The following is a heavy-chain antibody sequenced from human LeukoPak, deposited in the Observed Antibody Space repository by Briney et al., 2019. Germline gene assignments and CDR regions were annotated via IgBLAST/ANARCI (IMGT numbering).Heavy chain of an antibody. V-gene: IGHV1-69*13. J-gene: IGHJ3*02. D-gene: IGHD5-12*01. Sequence: GASVKVSCKASGGTFSSYAISWGRQAPGQGLEWLGGIIPIFGTANYAQKFQGRVTITADESTSTAYIELSSLRSEDTAVYYCAREGVATTITNAFDIWGQGTMVTVSS. CDR2: IIPIFGTA. CDR1: GGTFSSYA. CDR3: AREGVATTITNAFDI.